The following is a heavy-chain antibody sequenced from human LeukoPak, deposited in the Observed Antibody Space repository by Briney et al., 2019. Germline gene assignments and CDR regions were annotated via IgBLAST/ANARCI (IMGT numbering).Heavy chain of an antibody. D-gene: IGHD5-24*01. J-gene: IGHJ4*02. V-gene: IGHV3-21*04. CDR3: ARHRDGYNLGFDY. CDR2: ISSSSSYI. Sequence: GGSLRLSCAASGFTFSSYSMNWVRQAPGKGLEWVSSISSSSSYIYYADSVKGRFTISRDNAKNSLYLQMNSLRAEDTAVYYCARHRDGYNLGFDYWGQGTLVTVSS. CDR1: GFTFSSYS.